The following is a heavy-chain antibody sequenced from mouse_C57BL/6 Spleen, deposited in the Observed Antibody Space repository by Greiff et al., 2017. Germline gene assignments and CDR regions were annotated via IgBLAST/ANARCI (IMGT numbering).Heavy chain of an antibody. D-gene: IGHD4-1*01. Sequence: VQLQQSGAELARPGASVKMSCKASGYTFTSYTMHWVKQRPGQGLEWIGYINPSSGYTKYNQKFKDKATLTADKSSSTAYMQLSSLTSEDSAVYYCATGTRYYAMDYWGQGTSVTVSS. CDR3: ATGTRYYAMDY. V-gene: IGHV1-4*01. CDR2: INPSSGYT. J-gene: IGHJ4*01. CDR1: GYTFTSYT.